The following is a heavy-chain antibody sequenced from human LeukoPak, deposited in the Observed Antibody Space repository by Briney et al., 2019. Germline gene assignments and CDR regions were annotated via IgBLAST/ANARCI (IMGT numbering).Heavy chain of an antibody. V-gene: IGHV4-38-2*01. J-gene: IGHJ4*02. CDR3: ARKGRYCSGGSCYSELDY. Sequence: PSETLSLTCAVSGYSISSGYYWGWIRQPPGKGLEWIGSIYHSGSTYYNPSLKSRATISVDTSKNQFSLKLSSVTAADTAVYYCARKGRYCSGGSCYSELDYWGQGTLVTVSS. CDR2: IYHSGST. CDR1: GYSISSGYY. D-gene: IGHD2-15*01.